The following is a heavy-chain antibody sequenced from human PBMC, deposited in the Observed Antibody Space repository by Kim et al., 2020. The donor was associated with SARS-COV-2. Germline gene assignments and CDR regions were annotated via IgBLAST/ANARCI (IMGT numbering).Heavy chain of an antibody. D-gene: IGHD2-21*01. Sequence: NPSLKSRFSISVAPSKNPFSLKLSSVTAADTAVYYWARDIVVAQGWFDPWGQGTLVTVSS. V-gene: IGHV4-39*07. CDR3: ARDIVVAQGWFDP. J-gene: IGHJ5*02.